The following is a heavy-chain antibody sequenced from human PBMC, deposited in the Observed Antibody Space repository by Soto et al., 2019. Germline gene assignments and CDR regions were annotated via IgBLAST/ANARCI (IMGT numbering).Heavy chain of an antibody. CDR3: ARLPLEQQLKTGGYYYYYYMDV. CDR1: GGSISSSSYY. D-gene: IGHD6-13*01. Sequence: SETLSLTCTVSGGSISSSSYYWGWIRQPPGKGQEWIGSIYYSGSTYYNPSLKSRVTISVDTSKNQFSLKLSSVTAADTAVYYCARLPLEQQLKTGGYYYYYYMDVWGKGTTVTVSS. J-gene: IGHJ6*03. V-gene: IGHV4-39*01. CDR2: IYYSGST.